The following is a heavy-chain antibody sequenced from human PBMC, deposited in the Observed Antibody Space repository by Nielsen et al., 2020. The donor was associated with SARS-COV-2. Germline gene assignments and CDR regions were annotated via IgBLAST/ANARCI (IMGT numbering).Heavy chain of an antibody. V-gene: IGHV3-23*01. Sequence: GESLKISCAASGFTFSSYAMSWVRQAPGKGLEWVSAISGSGGSTYYPDSVKGRFTISRDNSKNTLYLQMNSLRAEDTAVYYCARGDYGEYGWFDPWGQGTPVTVSS. CDR3: ARGDYGEYGWFDP. D-gene: IGHD4-17*01. CDR1: GFTFSSYA. J-gene: IGHJ5*02. CDR2: ISGSGGST.